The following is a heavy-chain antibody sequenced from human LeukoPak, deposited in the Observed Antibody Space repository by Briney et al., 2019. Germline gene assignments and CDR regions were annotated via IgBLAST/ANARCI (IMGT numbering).Heavy chain of an antibody. Sequence: GSSVKVSCKASGGTFSSYAISWVRQAPGQGLERMGRIIPILGIANYAQKYQGRVTITADKSTSTAYMELSSLRSEDTAVYYCAVRYFDWLSSTIDYWGQGTLVTVSS. CDR1: GGTFSSYA. CDR2: IIPILGIA. D-gene: IGHD3-9*01. CDR3: AVRYFDWLSSTIDY. J-gene: IGHJ4*02. V-gene: IGHV1-69*04.